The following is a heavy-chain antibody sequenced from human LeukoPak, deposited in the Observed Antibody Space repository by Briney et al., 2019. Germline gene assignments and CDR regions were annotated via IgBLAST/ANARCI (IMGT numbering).Heavy chain of an antibody. V-gene: IGHV4-39*07. J-gene: IGHJ4*02. CDR1: GGSISSSSYY. Sequence: KPSETLSLTCTVSGGSISSSSYYWGWIRQPPGKGLEWIGSIYYSGSTYYNPSLKSRVTISVDTSKNQFSLKLSSVTAADTAVYYCARSKITKIVAATPSYFDYWGQGTLVTVSS. CDR2: IYYSGST. D-gene: IGHD1-26*01. CDR3: ARSKITKIVAATPSYFDY.